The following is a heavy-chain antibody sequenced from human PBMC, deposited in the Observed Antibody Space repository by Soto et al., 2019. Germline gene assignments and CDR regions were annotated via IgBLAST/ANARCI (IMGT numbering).Heavy chain of an antibody. CDR1: GFTFSSSA. J-gene: IGHJ4*02. CDR3: AKWHTYNYDSLAFSGFDC. D-gene: IGHD3-16*01. CDR2: ISGGDGSP. V-gene: IGHV3-23*01. Sequence: EVQVSESGGGLVQPGGSLRLSCTASGFTFSSSAMTWVRQAPGKGLEWVSAISGGDGSPSYADSVKGRFTTSRDNSKNTLYLPMNSLRADDTAAYYCAKWHTYNYDSLAFSGFDCWGQGTQVTVSS.